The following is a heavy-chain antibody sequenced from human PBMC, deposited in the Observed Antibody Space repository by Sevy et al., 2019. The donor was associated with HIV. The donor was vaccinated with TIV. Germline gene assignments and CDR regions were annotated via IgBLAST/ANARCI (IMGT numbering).Heavy chain of an antibody. CDR3: ASNVNYYDSSGYYYYYYGMDV. D-gene: IGHD3-22*01. V-gene: IGHV3-7*01. Sequence: GGSLRLSCAASGFTFSSYWMSWVRQAPGKGLEWVANIKQDGSEKYYVDSVKGRFTISRDNAKNSLYLQMNSLRAEETAVYYCASNVNYYDSSGYYYYYYGMDVWGQGTTVTVSS. CDR1: GFTFSSYW. CDR2: IKQDGSEK. J-gene: IGHJ6*02.